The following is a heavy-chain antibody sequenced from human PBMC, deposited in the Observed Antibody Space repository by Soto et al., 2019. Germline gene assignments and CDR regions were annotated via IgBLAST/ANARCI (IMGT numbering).Heavy chain of an antibody. CDR1: GGTFSSYT. J-gene: IGHJ4*02. V-gene: IGHV1-69*02. Sequence: QVQLVQSGAEAKKPGSSVKVSCKASGGTFSSYTISWVRQAPGQGLEWMGRIIPILGIANYAQKFQGRVTINVDKSTSTDYMERSRLRSEDTSVYYCAPSIPAAGTSFDYWGQGTLVTVSS. CDR3: APSIPAAGTSFDY. CDR2: IIPILGIA. D-gene: IGHD6-13*01.